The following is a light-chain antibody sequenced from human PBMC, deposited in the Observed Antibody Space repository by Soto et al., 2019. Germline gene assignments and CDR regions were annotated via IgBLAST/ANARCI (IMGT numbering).Light chain of an antibody. J-gene: IGLJ1*01. CDR1: SSDVGSYNR. CDR3: SSYTSTSAPYV. Sequence: QSALTQPPSVSGSPRQSVTISCTGTSSDVGSYNRVSWYQQPPGTAPKLMIYEVNNRPSGVPDRFSGSKSGSTASLTISGLQAEDEADYYCSSYTSTSAPYVFGTGTKVTVL. CDR2: EVN. V-gene: IGLV2-18*02.